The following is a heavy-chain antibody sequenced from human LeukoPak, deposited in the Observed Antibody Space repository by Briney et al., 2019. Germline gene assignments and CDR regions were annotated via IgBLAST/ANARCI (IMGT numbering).Heavy chain of an antibody. Sequence: GGSLRLSCVASTSGVAFSSHSMNWVRQAPGKGLEWISYIHSGGNYIFYAASVKGRFAVSRDNARNSLFLQMNSLRAEDTAIYYCAREYNSRATFDYWGQGTLVTVSS. CDR1: TSGVAFSSHS. CDR3: AREYNSRATFDY. J-gene: IGHJ4*02. D-gene: IGHD1-20*01. V-gene: IGHV3-21*05. CDR2: IHSGGNYI.